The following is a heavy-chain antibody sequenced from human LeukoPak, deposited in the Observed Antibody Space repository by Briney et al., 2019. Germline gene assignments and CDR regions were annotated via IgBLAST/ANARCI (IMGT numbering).Heavy chain of an antibody. D-gene: IGHD3-9*01. CDR2: INPNSGGT. CDR1: GYTFTGYY. CDR3: ARGYYDILNGYYNPFDY. J-gene: IGHJ4*02. V-gene: IGHV1-2*02. Sequence: GASVKVSCKASGYTFTGYYMHWVRQAPGQGLEWMGWINPNSGGTNYAQKFQGRVTMTRDTSISTAYMELSRLRSDDTAVYYCARGYYDILNGYYNPFDYWGQGNLVTVSS.